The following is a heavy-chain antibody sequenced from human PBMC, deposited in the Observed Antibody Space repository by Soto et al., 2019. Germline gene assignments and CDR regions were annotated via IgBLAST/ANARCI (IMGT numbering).Heavy chain of an antibody. V-gene: IGHV1-69*13. Sequence: SVKVSCKASGGTFSSYAISWVRQAPGQGLEWMGGIIPIFGTANYAQKFQGRVAITADESTSTAYMELSSLRSEDTAVYYCARRIAVSTGWFDPWGQGTLVTVSS. CDR3: ARRIAVSTGWFDP. J-gene: IGHJ5*02. CDR1: GGTFSSYA. CDR2: IIPIFGTA. D-gene: IGHD6-19*01.